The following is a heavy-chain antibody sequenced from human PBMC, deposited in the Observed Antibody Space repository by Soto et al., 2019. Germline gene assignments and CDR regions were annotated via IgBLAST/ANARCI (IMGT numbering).Heavy chain of an antibody. J-gene: IGHJ6*02. V-gene: IGHV1-18*04. CDR2: ISAYNGNT. D-gene: IGHD3-16*01. CDR1: GYTFTSYG. Sequence: ASVKVSCKASGYTFTSYGISWVRQAPGQGLEWMGWISAYNGNTNYAQKLQGRVTMTTDTSTSTAYMELRSLRSDDTAVYYCARVQGDYVWGSYNYYYYGMDVWGHGTTVTVSS. CDR3: ARVQGDYVWGSYNYYYYGMDV.